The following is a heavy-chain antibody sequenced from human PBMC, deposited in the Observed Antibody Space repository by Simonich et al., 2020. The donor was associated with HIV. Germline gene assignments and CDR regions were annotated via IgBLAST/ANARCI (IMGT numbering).Heavy chain of an antibody. Sequence: EVQLVESGGGLVQPGGSLRLSCAASGFSFSSYWMSWVRQAPGKGREWVANIKQDGSEKYYVDSVKGRFTISRDNAKNSLYLQMNSLRAEDTAVYYCAINSSGWIDYWGQGTLVTVSS. CDR2: IKQDGSEK. CDR1: GFSFSSYW. J-gene: IGHJ4*02. CDR3: AINSSGWIDY. V-gene: IGHV3-7*01. D-gene: IGHD6-19*01.